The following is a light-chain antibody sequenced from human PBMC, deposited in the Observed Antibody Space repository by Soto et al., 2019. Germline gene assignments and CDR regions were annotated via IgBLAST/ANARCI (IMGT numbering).Light chain of an antibody. V-gene: IGKV3-11*01. Sequence: EIVLTQSPATLSLSPGERATLSCRASQTISDYLAWYQQKPGQAPRILIYDASHRATGVPARFSGSGSGTDFTLTISSLEPEDSAVYYCQQRSVWPITFGQGTRLEIK. J-gene: IGKJ5*01. CDR3: QQRSVWPIT. CDR2: DAS. CDR1: QTISDY.